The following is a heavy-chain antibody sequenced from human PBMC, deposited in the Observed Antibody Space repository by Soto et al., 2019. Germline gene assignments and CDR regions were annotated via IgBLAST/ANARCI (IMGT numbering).Heavy chain of an antibody. D-gene: IGHD1-26*01. J-gene: IGHJ5*02. Sequence: QVQLVQSGAEVKKPGASVKVSCKASGYTFTGYYMHWVRQAPGQGLEWMGWINPNSGGTNYAQEFQGRVTMTRDTSISTAYMELSRLRSDDTAVYYCARAALLIDPWGQGTLVTVSS. CDR2: INPNSGGT. V-gene: IGHV1-2*02. CDR1: GYTFTGYY. CDR3: ARAALLIDP.